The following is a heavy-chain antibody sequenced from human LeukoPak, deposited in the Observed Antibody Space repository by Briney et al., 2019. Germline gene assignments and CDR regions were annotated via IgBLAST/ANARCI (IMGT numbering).Heavy chain of an antibody. Sequence: SETLSLTCAVYGGSFSGYYWSWIRQPPGKGLEWIGEINHSGSTNYNPSLKSRVTLSVDTSKNQFSLKLSSVTAADTAAYYCARSIWSGYYFDYWGQGTLVTVSS. J-gene: IGHJ4*02. CDR3: ARSIWSGYYFDY. CDR2: INHSGST. CDR1: GGSFSGYY. D-gene: IGHD3-3*01. V-gene: IGHV4-34*01.